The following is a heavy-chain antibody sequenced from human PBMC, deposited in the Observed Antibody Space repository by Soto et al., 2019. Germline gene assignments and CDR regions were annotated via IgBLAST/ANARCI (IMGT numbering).Heavy chain of an antibody. D-gene: IGHD3-16*02. Sequence: EVQLVQSGAEVKKPGESLKISCKGSGYSFTSYWIGWVRQMPGKGLEWMGIIYPGDSDTRYSPSFQGQVTISADKSISTASLQWSSLKASDTAMYYCARTGGDDYIWGSYRSPPLEQNYYYYYMDVWGKGTTVTVSS. CDR2: IYPGDSDT. CDR1: GYSFTSYW. CDR3: ARTGGDDYIWGSYRSPPLEQNYYYYYMDV. V-gene: IGHV5-51*03. J-gene: IGHJ6*03.